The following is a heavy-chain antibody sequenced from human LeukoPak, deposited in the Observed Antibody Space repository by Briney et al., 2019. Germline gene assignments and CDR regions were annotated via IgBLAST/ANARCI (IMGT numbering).Heavy chain of an antibody. CDR1: GGSISSSSYY. D-gene: IGHD4-11*01. J-gene: IGHJ6*03. V-gene: IGHV4-39*01. CDR2: IYYSGST. CDR3: ARGVTTPTTEYMDV. Sequence: PSETLSLTCTVSGGSISSSSYYWGWIRQPPGKGLEWIGSIYYSGSTYYNPSLKSRVTISVDTSKNQFSLKLSSVTAADTAVYYCARGVTTPTTEYMDVWGKGTTVTVSS.